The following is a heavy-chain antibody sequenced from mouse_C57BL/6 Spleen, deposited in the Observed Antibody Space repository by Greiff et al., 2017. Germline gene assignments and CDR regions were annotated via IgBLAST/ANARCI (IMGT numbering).Heavy chain of an antibody. Sequence: VEPGASVTISCKASGYAFSSSWMNWVKQRPGKGLEWIGRIYPGDGDTNYNGKFKGKATLTADKSSSTAYMQLSSLTSEDSAVYFCARSSGKYYFDNRGQGATLTASS. CDR3: ARSSGKYYFDN. J-gene: IGHJ2*01. CDR2: IYPGDGDT. D-gene: IGHD1-3*01. V-gene: IGHV1-82*01. CDR1: GYAFSSSW.